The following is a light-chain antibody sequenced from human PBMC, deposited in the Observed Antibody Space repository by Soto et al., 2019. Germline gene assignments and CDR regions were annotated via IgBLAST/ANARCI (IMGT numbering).Light chain of an antibody. CDR1: QSISSY. V-gene: IGKV1-39*01. CDR2: AAS. CDR3: QQSTA. Sequence: DIQMTQSPSSLSASVGDRVTITCRASQSISSYLNWYQQKPGKAPKLLIYAASSLQSGVPSRFSGSGSGTDFTLTISSLQPEYFATYYCQQSTAFGQGTKVEIK. J-gene: IGKJ1*01.